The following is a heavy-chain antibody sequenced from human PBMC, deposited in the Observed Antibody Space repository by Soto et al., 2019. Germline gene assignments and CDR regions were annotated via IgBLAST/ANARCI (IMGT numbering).Heavy chain of an antibody. V-gene: IGHV3-30-3*01. J-gene: IGHJ4*02. Sequence: PGGSLRLSCAASGFTFSSYAMHWVRQAPGKGLEWVAVISYDGSNKYYADSVKGRFTISRDNSKNTLYLQMNSLRAEDTAVYYCARDSTLLLWFGELLFSPHFGYWGQGTLVTVSS. D-gene: IGHD3-10*01. CDR1: GFTFSSYA. CDR2: ISYDGSNK. CDR3: ARDSTLLLWFGELLFSPHFGY.